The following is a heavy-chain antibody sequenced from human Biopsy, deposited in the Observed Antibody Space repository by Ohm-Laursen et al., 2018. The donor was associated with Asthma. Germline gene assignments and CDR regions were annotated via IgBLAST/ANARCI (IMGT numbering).Heavy chain of an antibody. CDR3: VRGSSSRHHGPFHYYYGLDV. J-gene: IGHJ6*02. V-gene: IGHV4-39*01. CDR1: GGSINIGDYY. CDR2: IYYSGTT. D-gene: IGHD6-13*01. Sequence: SETLSLTCTVSGGSINIGDYYWSWIRQHPVKGLEWIGSIYYSGTTYYNPSLESRVTVSADTSKNQFSLKLTSVTAADTAVYYCVRGSSSRHHGPFHYYYGLDVWGQGTTATVSS.